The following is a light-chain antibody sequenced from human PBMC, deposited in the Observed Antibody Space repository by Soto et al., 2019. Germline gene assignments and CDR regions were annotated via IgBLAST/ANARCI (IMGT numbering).Light chain of an antibody. Sequence: QSVLTQPASVSGSPGQSITISCTGTSIDVGGYDYVSWYQQHPGKAPKLMIYEVSNRPSGVSNRFSGSKSGNTASLTISGLQADDEADYYCSSYTSSSTYVFXTGTKVTVL. CDR3: SSYTSSSTYV. CDR2: EVS. J-gene: IGLJ1*01. V-gene: IGLV2-14*01. CDR1: SIDVGGYDY.